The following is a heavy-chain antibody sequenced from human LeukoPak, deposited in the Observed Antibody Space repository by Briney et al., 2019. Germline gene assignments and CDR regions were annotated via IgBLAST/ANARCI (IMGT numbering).Heavy chain of an antibody. J-gene: IGHJ4*02. CDR2: IIPIFGTA. CDR1: GGTFSSYA. Sequence: ASVKVSCKASGGTFSSYAISWVRQAPGQGPEWMGGIIPIFGTANYTQKFQGRVTITADESTSSAYMELSSLRSEDTAVYYCARSTVGESSSWNYFDYWGQGTLVTVSS. D-gene: IGHD6-13*01. CDR3: ARSTVGESSSWNYFDY. V-gene: IGHV1-69*01.